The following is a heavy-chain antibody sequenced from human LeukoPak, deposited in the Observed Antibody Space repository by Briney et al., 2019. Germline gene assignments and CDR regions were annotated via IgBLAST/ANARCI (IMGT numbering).Heavy chain of an antibody. D-gene: IGHD3-22*01. V-gene: IGHV4-59*01. CDR1: GASISDYY. CDR2: IYYNGST. J-gene: IGHJ4*02. Sequence: PSETLSLTCTVSGASISDYYWSWIRQPPGKGLEWIGYIYYNGSTNYNPSLKSRVTISVDTSKNQFSLKLSSVTAADTAVYYCARDSSGYQGLDYWGQGTLVTVSS. CDR3: ARDSSGYQGLDY.